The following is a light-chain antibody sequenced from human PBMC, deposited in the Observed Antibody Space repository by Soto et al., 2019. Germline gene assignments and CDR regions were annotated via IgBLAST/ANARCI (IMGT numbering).Light chain of an antibody. CDR3: QQSYRTPDT. J-gene: IGKJ2*01. CDR1: QSIISF. Sequence: DIQMTQSPSSLSASVGDRVTITCRANQSIISFLNWYQQKPGKAPKLLIYAASTLQSGVPSRFSGSGSGTDFTLTISSLQPEDFATYYCQQSYRTPDTFGQGTKLEIK. V-gene: IGKV1-39*01. CDR2: AAS.